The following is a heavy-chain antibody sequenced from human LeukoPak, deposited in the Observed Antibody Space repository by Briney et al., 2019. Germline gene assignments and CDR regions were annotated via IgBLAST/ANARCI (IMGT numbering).Heavy chain of an antibody. Sequence: SETLPLTCAVYGGSFSGYYWSWVRQPPGKGLEWIGEIYHSGSTNYNPSLKSRVTISVDKSKNQFSLKLSSVTAADTAVYYCASVSSWYFQHWGQGTLVTVSS. J-gene: IGHJ1*01. V-gene: IGHV4-34*01. CDR3: ASVSSWYFQH. CDR2: IYHSGST. D-gene: IGHD6-13*01. CDR1: GGSFSGYY.